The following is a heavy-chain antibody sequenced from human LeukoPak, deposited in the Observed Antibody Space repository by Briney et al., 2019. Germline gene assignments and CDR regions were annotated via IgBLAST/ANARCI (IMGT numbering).Heavy chain of an antibody. CDR2: INPNSGGA. Sequence: ASVKVSCKASGYTFTGDYMHWVRQAPGQGLEWMGWINPNSGGAKYAQKFQGRVTMTRDTSISTAYMELSRLRSDDTAVYYCARGGVAGTIDYWGQGTLVTVSS. V-gene: IGHV1-2*02. J-gene: IGHJ4*02. CDR1: GYTFTGDY. CDR3: ARGGVAGTIDY. D-gene: IGHD6-19*01.